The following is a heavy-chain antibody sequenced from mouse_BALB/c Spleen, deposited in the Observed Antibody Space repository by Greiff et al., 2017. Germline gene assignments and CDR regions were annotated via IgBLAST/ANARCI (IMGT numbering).Heavy chain of an antibody. CDR1: GYTFTSYY. CDR2: IYPGNVNT. CDR3: ARGMITTGAWFAY. V-gene: IGHV1S56*01. Sequence: QVQLQQSGPELVKPGASVRISCKASGYTFTSYYIHWVKQRPGQGLEWIGWIYPGNVNTKYNEKFKGKATLTADKSSSTAYMQLSSLTSEDSAVYFCARGMITTGAWFAYWGQGILVTVSA. D-gene: IGHD2-4*01. J-gene: IGHJ3*01.